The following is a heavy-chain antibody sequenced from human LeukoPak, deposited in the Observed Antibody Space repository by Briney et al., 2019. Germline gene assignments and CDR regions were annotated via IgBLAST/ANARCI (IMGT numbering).Heavy chain of an antibody. Sequence: GGSLRLSCAASGLTFSSYGMHWVRQAPGKGLEWVAVIWYDGSNKYYADSVKGRFTISRDNSKNTLYLQMNSLRAEDTAVYYCAKGGQYTSSWYNYCGQGTLVTVSS. CDR1: GLTFSSYG. V-gene: IGHV3-33*06. CDR2: IWYDGSNK. D-gene: IGHD6-13*01. CDR3: AKGGQYTSSWYNY. J-gene: IGHJ4*02.